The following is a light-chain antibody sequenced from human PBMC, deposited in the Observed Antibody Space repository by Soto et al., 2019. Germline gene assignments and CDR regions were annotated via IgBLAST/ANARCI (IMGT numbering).Light chain of an antibody. V-gene: IGKV3-20*01. CDR3: QQYNNCPRT. J-gene: IGKJ4*02. Sequence: EIVLTQSPGTLSLSPGERATLSCGASQSVSSSYLAWYQHKPGQAPKLLIYGASFMETGVPARFSGSGFGTDFTFTISSLQSEDIVIYYCQQYNNCPRTFGGGTKVDIK. CDR2: GAS. CDR1: QSVSSSY.